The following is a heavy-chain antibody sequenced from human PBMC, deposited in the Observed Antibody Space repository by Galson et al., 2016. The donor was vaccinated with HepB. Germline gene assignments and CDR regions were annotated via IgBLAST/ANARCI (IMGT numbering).Heavy chain of an antibody. D-gene: IGHD2-2*01. J-gene: IGHJ3*02. CDR2: IGSSSSYT. CDR3: ARAPLGVVVPADSFDI. V-gene: IGHV3-11*06. CDR1: GFTFSDHY. Sequence: SLRLSCAASGFTFSDHYMTWIRQAPGKGLEWISDIGSSSSYTKYADSVKGRFTISRDNANNSLYLQMNSLRAEDTAVYYCARAPLGVVVPADSFDIWGQGTMVSVSS.